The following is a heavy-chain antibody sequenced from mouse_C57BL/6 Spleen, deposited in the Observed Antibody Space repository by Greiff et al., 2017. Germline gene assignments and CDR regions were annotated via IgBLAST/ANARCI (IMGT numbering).Heavy chain of an antibody. J-gene: IGHJ2*01. CDR3: ARGEGGYYFDY. CDR1: GYTFTSYW. V-gene: IGHV1-64*01. CDR2: IYPHSGST. Sequence: QVQLQQSGAELVKPGASVQLSCKASGYTFTSYWMPWVKQRPGQGLEWIGIIYPHSGSTNYNEKFKSKATLTVDTSSSTAYMPLSSLASADSAVYTCARGEGGYYFDYWGQGTTLTVSA.